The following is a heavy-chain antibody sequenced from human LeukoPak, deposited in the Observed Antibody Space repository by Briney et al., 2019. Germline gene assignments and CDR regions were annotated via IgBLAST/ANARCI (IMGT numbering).Heavy chain of an antibody. Sequence: PSETLSLTCTVSGGSMSSHYWSWIRQPPGKGLEWIGYISYIRSTNYNPSLKSRVTISIDTSKNQFSLKLSSVTAADTAVYYCARDPTTVTKGLDIWGQGTMVTVSS. CDR1: GGSMSSHY. CDR2: ISYIRST. CDR3: ARDPTTVTKGLDI. J-gene: IGHJ3*02. D-gene: IGHD4-17*01. V-gene: IGHV4-59*11.